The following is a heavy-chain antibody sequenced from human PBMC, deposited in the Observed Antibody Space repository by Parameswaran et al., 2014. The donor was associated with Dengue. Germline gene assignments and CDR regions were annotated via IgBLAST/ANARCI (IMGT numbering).Heavy chain of an antibody. CDR3: ARDGEMRGVDY. V-gene: IGHV4-4*02. Sequence: VRQMPGKGLEWIGEIYHSGSTNYNPSLKSRVTISVDKSKNQFSLKLSSVTAADTAVYYCARDGEMRGVDYWGQGTLVTVSS. J-gene: IGHJ4*02. D-gene: IGHD3-10*01. CDR2: IYHSGST.